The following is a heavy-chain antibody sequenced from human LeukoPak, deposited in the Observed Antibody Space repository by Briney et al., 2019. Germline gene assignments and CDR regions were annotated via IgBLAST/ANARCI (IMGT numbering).Heavy chain of an antibody. CDR2: IDPYTGNT. CDR1: VYNFVGYY. CDR3: AREYSASER. D-gene: IGHD5-12*01. J-gene: IGHJ4*02. V-gene: IGHV1-2*02. Sequence: ASVKVSCKASVYNFVGYYLHWVRQAPRQGREWMAWIDPYTGNTHYAQKFQGRITVTRDTSLSTTYMELNWLTSDDTALYYCAREYSASERWGQGTLVTVSS.